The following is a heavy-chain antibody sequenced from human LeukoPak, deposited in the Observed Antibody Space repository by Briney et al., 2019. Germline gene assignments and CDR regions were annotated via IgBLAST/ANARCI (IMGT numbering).Heavy chain of an antibody. CDR2: IYTSVST. J-gene: IGHJ6*03. CDR1: GGSISSYY. V-gene: IGHV4-4*07. D-gene: IGHD2-2*01. CDR3: ARSQGYCSSTSCRLHSYYYYYMDV. Sequence: SETLSLTCTVSGGSISSYYWSWIRQPAGKGLEWIGRIYTSVSTNYNPSLKSRVTMSVDTSKNQFSLKLSSVTAADTAVYYCARSQGYCSSTSCRLHSYYYYYMDVWGKGTTVAVSS.